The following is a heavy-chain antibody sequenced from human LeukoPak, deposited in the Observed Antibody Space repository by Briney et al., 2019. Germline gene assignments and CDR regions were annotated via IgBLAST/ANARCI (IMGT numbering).Heavy chain of an antibody. CDR1: GFTFSSYA. CDR2: ISYDGSNK. V-gene: IGHV3-30*04. CDR3: ARLDYDILTGPGGGEPLDY. Sequence: GRSLRLSCAASGFTFSSYAMHWVRQAPGKGLEWVAVISYDGSNKYYADSMKGRFTIPRENSKNTLYLQMNSLRAEETAVYYCARLDYDILTGPGGGEPLDYWGQGTLVTVSS. J-gene: IGHJ4*02. D-gene: IGHD3-9*01.